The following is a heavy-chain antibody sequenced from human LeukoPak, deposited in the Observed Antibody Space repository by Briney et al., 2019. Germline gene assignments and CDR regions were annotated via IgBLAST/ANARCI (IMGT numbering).Heavy chain of an antibody. V-gene: IGHV4-59*01. CDR3: ARVTGYDWESSYDY. J-gene: IGHJ4*02. CDR2: IYYSGST. CDR1: AGSISSYY. D-gene: IGHD5-12*01. Sequence: SETLSLTCTVSAGSISSYYWSWLRQPPGKGLEWIGYIYYSGSTNYNPSLKSRVTISVDTSKNQFSLKLSSVTAADTAVYYCARVTGYDWESSYDYWGQGTLVTVSS.